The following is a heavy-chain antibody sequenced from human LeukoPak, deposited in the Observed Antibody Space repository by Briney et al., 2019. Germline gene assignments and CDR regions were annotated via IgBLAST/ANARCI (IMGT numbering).Heavy chain of an antibody. CDR2: ISGSGGST. D-gene: IGHD2-2*02. Sequence: GGSLRLSCAASGFTLSRYAMTWVRQAPGKGLEWVSAISGSGGSTYYADSVKGRFTISRDNSKNTLYLQMSSLRAEDTAVYYCAKDIPIRPRYYFDYWGQRTLVTVSS. V-gene: IGHV3-23*01. CDR1: GFTLSRYA. CDR3: AKDIPIRPRYYFDY. J-gene: IGHJ4*02.